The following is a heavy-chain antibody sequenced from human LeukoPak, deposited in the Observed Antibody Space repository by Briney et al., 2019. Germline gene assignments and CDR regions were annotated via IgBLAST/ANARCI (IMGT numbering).Heavy chain of an antibody. CDR3: ARGRVRLRGFALGYYYYMDV. CDR1: GYTFTGYY. V-gene: IGHV1-8*02. Sequence: ASVKVSCKASGYTFTGYYMHWVRQAPAQGLEWMGWMNPNSGNTGYAQKFQGRVTMTRNTSISTAYMELSSLRSEDTAVYYCARGRVRLRGFALGYYYYMDVWGKGTTVTISS. J-gene: IGHJ6*03. D-gene: IGHD3/OR15-3a*01. CDR2: MNPNSGNT.